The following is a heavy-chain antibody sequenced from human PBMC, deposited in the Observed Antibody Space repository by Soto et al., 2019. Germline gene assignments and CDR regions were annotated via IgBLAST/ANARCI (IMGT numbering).Heavy chain of an antibody. CDR3: ARNLGGEGYLIIP. Sequence: PSETLSLTCTVSGGSISSSSYYWGWIRQPPGKGLEWIGSIYYSGSTYYNPSLKSRVTISVDTSKNQFSLKLSSVTAADTAVYYCARNLGGEGYLIIPRGQGTLVTVSS. V-gene: IGHV4-39*01. J-gene: IGHJ5*02. CDR2: IYYSGST. CDR1: GGSISSSSYY. D-gene: IGHD1-1*01.